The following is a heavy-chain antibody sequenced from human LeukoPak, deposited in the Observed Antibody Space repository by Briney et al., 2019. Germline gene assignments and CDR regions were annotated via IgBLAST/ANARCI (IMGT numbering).Heavy chain of an antibody. CDR2: ISYDGSNK. CDR1: GFTFSSYA. V-gene: IGHV3-30-3*01. CDR3: ARVHYYYYGMDV. Sequence: AGRSLRLSCAASGFTFSSYAMHWVRQAPGKGLEWVAVISYDGSNKYYADSVKGRFTISRDNSKNTLYLQMNSLRAEDTAVYYCARVHYYYYGMDVWGQGTTVTVSS. J-gene: IGHJ6*02.